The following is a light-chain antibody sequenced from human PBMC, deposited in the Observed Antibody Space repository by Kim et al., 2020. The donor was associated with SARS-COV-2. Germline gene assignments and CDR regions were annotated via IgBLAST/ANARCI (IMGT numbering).Light chain of an antibody. CDR2: GAS. Sequence: ASVGDRVTSTCRASQGISNYLAWYQQKPGNIPRLLIYGASTLHSGVPSRFSGSGVGTDFTLTINSLQPEDVATYYCQKYNSAPWTFGQGTKVDIK. V-gene: IGKV1-27*01. CDR3: QKYNSAPWT. CDR1: QGISNY. J-gene: IGKJ1*01.